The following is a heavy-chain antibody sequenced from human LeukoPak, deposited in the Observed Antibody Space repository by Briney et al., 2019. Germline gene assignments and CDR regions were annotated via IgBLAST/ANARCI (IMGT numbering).Heavy chain of an antibody. V-gene: IGHV3-23*01. J-gene: IGHJ4*02. CDR2: ISDSGTST. D-gene: IGHD3-10*01. CDR3: FREGGD. Sequence: GGSLRLSCAASGFTFSNYAMSWVRQAPGKGLEWVSGISDSGTSTYYADSVKGRFTISRDNAKNTLYLQMNSLRVEDTAIYYCFREGGDWGQGTLVTVSS. CDR1: GFTFSNYA.